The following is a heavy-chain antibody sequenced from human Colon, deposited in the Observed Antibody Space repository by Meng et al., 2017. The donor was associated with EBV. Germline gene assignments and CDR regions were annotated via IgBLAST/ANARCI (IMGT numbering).Heavy chain of an antibody. J-gene: IGHJ5*02. CDR3: APRKDYGAP. V-gene: IGHV3-23*01. CDR2: ISGSGGST. CDR1: GFTFSSYA. D-gene: IGHD4-17*01. Sequence: EGLRLGVGGGLVQPGGSLRLSCAASGFTFSSYAMSWVRQAPGKGLEWVSSISGSGGSTYYSDSVKGRFTISRDNSKNTLYLQMNSLRAEDTAVYYCAPRKDYGAPWGQGTLVTVSS.